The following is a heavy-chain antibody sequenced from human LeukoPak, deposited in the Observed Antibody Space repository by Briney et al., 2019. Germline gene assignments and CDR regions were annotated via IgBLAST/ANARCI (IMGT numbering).Heavy chain of an antibody. Sequence: SETLSLTCALYGGSFRGYYWSWIRQPPGEGGEGIGEIYHRGSTNDNPSHKSQVTISVDTSKNQFSLKLSSVTAADPAVCYCARRRSRRDYGDNGWGEGTLVSVS. J-gene: IGHJ4*02. V-gene: IGHV4-34*01. CDR2: IYHRGST. D-gene: IGHD4-17*01. CDR1: GGSFRGYY. CDR3: ARRRSRRDYGDNG.